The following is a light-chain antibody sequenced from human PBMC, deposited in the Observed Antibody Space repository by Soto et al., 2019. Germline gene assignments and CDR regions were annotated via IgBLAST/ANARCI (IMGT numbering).Light chain of an antibody. CDR1: SGSIASNY. Sequence: NFMLTQPHSVSESPGKTVTISCTRSSGSIASNYVQWYQQRPGSSPTTVIYEDNQRPSGVPDRFSGSIDSSSNSASLTISGLKTEDEADYYCQDPVFGGGTKLTVL. CDR3: QDPV. J-gene: IGLJ3*02. CDR2: EDN. V-gene: IGLV6-57*01.